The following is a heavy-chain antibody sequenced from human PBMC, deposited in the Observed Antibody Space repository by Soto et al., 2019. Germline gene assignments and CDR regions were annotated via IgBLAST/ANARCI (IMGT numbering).Heavy chain of an antibody. J-gene: IGHJ4*02. CDR1: GGSIRNYY. D-gene: IGHD4-17*01. CDR3: AREDGDFVYVH. CDR2: VFFTGST. Sequence: SETLSLTCTVSGGSIRNYYLTWIRQSPGKGLEWIGHVFFTGSTKYSPSLESRVTISVDTSQNQFSLSLTSVTTADTAVYYCAREDGDFVYVHWGQGTLVTVSS. V-gene: IGHV4-59*01.